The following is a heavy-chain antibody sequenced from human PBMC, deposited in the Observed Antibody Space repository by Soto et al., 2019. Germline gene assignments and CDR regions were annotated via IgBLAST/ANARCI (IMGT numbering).Heavy chain of an antibody. J-gene: IGHJ3*02. D-gene: IGHD6-6*01. CDR2: ISGSGGST. V-gene: IGHV3-23*01. Sequence: GESLKISCAASGFTFSSYAMSWVRQAPGKGLEWVSAISGSGGSTYYADSVKGRFTISRDNSKNTLYLQMNSLRAEDTAVYYCAKIGGEQLVLAFDIWGQGTMVTVSS. CDR1: GFTFSSYA. CDR3: AKIGGEQLVLAFDI.